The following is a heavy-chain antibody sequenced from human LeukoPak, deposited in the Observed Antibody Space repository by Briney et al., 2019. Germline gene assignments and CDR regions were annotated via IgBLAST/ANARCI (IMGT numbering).Heavy chain of an antibody. CDR3: AGGEALYSNGWYIPLDY. Sequence: GASVKVSCKASGYTFTSYAIHWVRQAPGQRLEWMGWLNAGTGNTKYSQEFQGRVTITRDTSASTAYMELSNLRSEDMAVYYCAGGEALYSNGWYIPLDYWGQGTLVTVSS. V-gene: IGHV1-3*03. J-gene: IGHJ4*02. CDR1: GYTFTSYA. CDR2: LNAGTGNT. D-gene: IGHD6-19*01.